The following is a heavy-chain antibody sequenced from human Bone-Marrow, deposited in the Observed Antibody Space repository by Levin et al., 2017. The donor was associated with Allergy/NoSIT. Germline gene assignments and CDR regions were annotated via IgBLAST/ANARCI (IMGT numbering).Heavy chain of an antibody. CDR1: EYSFTDFW. V-gene: IGHV5-51*01. D-gene: IGHD2/OR15-2a*01. J-gene: IGHJ1*01. CDR3: ATKVAGKDFYDF. CDR2: IFPGDSDT. Sequence: KAGGSLRLSCQVFEYSFTDFWIGWVRHLPGKGLSWVGNIFPGDSDTRYSPSFQGQVRLSVDKSINTAYMQWSSLKASDSAIYYCATKVAGKDFYDFWGQGTLVTVSS.